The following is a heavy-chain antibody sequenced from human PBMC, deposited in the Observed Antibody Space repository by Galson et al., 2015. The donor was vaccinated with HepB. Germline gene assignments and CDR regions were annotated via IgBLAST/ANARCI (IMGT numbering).Heavy chain of an antibody. V-gene: IGHV5-51*03. CDR2: IYPGDSDT. CDR3: ARGLPDRPDRRYYYYYYMDV. D-gene: IGHD3-22*01. CDR1: GYSFTSYW. Sequence: QSGAEVKKPGESLKISCKGSGYSFTSYWIGWVRQMPGKGLEWMGIIYPGDSDTRYSPSFQGQVTISADKSISTAYLQWSSLKASDTAMYYCARGLPDRPDRRYYYYYYMDVWGKGTTVTVSS. J-gene: IGHJ6*03.